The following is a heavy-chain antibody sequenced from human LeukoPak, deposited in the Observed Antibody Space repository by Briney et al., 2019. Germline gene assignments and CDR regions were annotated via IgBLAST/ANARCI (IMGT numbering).Heavy chain of an antibody. CDR2: ISNGGNI. D-gene: IGHD1-26*01. Sequence: SETLSLTCTVSGDSISSSNYYWGWIRQPPGKGLEWIGSISNGGNIYYNPSLKSRVTISVDTSENQFSLKLSSVTAADTAVYYCARRPPASGADWFDPWGQGTLVTVSS. CDR3: ARRPPASGADWFDP. CDR1: GDSISSSNYY. J-gene: IGHJ5*02. V-gene: IGHV4-39*01.